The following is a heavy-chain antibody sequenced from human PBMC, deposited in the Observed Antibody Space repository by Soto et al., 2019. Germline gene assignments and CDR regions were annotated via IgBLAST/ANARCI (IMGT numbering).Heavy chain of an antibody. Sequence: GGSLRLSCAASGFTFSSYAMSWVRQAPGKGLEWVSAISGSGGSTYYADSVKGRFTISRDNSKNTLYLQMNSLRAEDTAVYYCAKGGDCSGGSCYRTNYYYYGMDVWGQGTTVTVSS. J-gene: IGHJ6*02. CDR2: ISGSGGST. V-gene: IGHV3-23*01. CDR1: GFTFSSYA. CDR3: AKGGDCSGGSCYRTNYYYYGMDV. D-gene: IGHD2-15*01.